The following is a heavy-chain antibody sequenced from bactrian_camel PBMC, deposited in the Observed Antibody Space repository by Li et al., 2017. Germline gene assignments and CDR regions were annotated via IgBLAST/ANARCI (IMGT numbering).Heavy chain of an antibody. D-gene: IGHD7*01. CDR3: AKGRPRLGLVAADLD. CDR2: IGIDGTT. CDR1: EYTYNSYC. J-gene: IGHJ4*01. V-gene: IGHV3S68*01. Sequence: WSLALSCVATEYTYNSYCMAWFRQSPQTSWLERERVARIGIDGTTTYADSVKGRFTISRDNAKNTLYLQLDSLSTEDTATYYCAKGRPRLGLVAADLDRGQGTQVTVS.